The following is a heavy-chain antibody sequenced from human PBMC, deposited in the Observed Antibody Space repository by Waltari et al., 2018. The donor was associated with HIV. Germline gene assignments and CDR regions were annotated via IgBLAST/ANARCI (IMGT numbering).Heavy chain of an antibody. CDR3: ARPGLAYCGGDCYYHF. Sequence: VHLAQSGTEAKKPGESPRISCKASGPRVTPYWLPWVRQRPGKGLEWMGIVYTGDSETRYSPSFEGQVTISGDKSIATAYLQGSSLKASDSAVYYCARPGLAYCGGDCYYHFWGQGTLVSVSS. J-gene: IGHJ4*02. CDR1: GPRVTPYW. D-gene: IGHD2-21*02. CDR2: VYTGDSET. V-gene: IGHV5-51*03.